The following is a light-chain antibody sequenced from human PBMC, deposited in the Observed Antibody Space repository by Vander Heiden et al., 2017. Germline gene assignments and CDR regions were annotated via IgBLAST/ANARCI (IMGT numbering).Light chain of an antibody. CDR2: GAS. V-gene: IGKV3-20*01. CDR3: QQYGSSPWT. Sequence: DIVLTQTPGTLSLSPGEGATLSCRASQSVSSSHLAWYQLKPGQAPGLLIFGASSRATDIPDRFSGSGSGTDFTLTISRLEPEDFAVYYCQQYGSSPWTFGQGTKLEIK. CDR1: QSVSSSH. J-gene: IGKJ2*01.